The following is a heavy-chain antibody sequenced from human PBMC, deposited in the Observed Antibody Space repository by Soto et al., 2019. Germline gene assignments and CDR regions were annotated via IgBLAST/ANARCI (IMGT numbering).Heavy chain of an antibody. V-gene: IGHV3-21*01. CDR1: GFTFSSYS. CDR3: ARARYYYDSSGYYTYRPDAFDI. J-gene: IGHJ3*02. D-gene: IGHD3-22*01. CDR2: ISSSSSYI. Sequence: PGGSLRLSCAASGFTFSSYSMNWVRQAPGKGLEWVSSISSSSSYIYYADSVKGRFTISRDNAKNSLYLQMNSLRAEDTAVYYCARARYYYDSSGYYTYRPDAFDIWGQGTMVTVS.